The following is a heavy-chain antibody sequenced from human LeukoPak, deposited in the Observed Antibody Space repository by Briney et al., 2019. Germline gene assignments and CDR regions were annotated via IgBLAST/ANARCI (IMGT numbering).Heavy chain of an antibody. V-gene: IGHV3-30*18. CDR2: ISYDGSNK. CDR3: AKDFRGIAAAGTLDY. D-gene: IGHD6-13*01. Sequence: GGSLRLSCAASGFTFSSYGMHWVRQAPGKGLEWVAAISYDGSNKYYADSVKGRFTISRDNSKNTLYLQMNSLRAEDTAVYYCAKDFRGIAAAGTLDYWGQGTLVTVSS. CDR1: GFTFSSYG. J-gene: IGHJ4*02.